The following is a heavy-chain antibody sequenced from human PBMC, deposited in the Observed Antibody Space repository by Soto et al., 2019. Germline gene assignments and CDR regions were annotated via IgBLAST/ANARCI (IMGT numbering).Heavy chain of an antibody. V-gene: IGHV3-15*07. Sequence: EVQLVESGGGLVTPGGSLRLSCTGTGFSFSPAWMNWVRQAPGKGLEWVGRMKSYRGGGTTDYAATVQGRFTISRDDSKNTLYLQMNSLRCEGTALYFGFWQQDFYYGKAVWGQGTTVTVSS. CDR1: GFSFSPAW. J-gene: IGHJ6*02. CDR3: FWQQDFYYGKAV. D-gene: IGHD6-13*01. CDR2: MKSYRGGGTT.